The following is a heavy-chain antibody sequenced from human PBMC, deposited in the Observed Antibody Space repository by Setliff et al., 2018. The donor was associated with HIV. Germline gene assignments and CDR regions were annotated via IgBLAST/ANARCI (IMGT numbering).Heavy chain of an antibody. V-gene: IGHV1-18*01. D-gene: IGHD3-10*01. CDR1: GYPFTNFG. J-gene: IGHJ4*02. Sequence: ASVKVSCKASGYPFTNFGISWVRQAPGQGLEWMAWISVYNGDANFAQKFQGRVTMTTDTSTGTAYMELRSLTSDDTAVYYCATDRTQTGFSLVRGVITDPGRYPLDYWGQGTLVTVSS. CDR2: ISVYNGDA. CDR3: ATDRTQTGFSLVRGVITDPGRYPLDY.